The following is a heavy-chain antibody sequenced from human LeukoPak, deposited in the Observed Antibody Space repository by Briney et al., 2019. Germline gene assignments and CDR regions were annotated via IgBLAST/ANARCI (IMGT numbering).Heavy chain of an antibody. V-gene: IGHV3-48*03. CDR3: ARDYYDGCGYYYYDAFDF. CDR2: ISNGGTTK. Sequence: GGSLRLSCETSGFTFSSYEMNWVRQAPGKGLEWVSFISNGGTTKHYAESVRGRFTISRDNVKKSLYLQMSSLRVEDTAVYFCARDYYDGCGYYYYDAFDFWGQGTLVTVSS. CDR1: GFTFSSYE. D-gene: IGHD3-22*01. J-gene: IGHJ3*01.